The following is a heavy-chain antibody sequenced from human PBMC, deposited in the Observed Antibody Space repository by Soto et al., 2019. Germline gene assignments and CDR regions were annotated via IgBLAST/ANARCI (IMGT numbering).Heavy chain of an antibody. Sequence: SETLSLTCTVSGGSISSYYWSWIRQPPGKGLEWIGYIYYSESTNYNPSLKSRITISVDTSKNLFSLKLSSVTAADTAVYYCERGRQAYCGGDCYSGAFDIWGQGTMVTVSS. CDR3: ERGRQAYCGGDCYSGAFDI. D-gene: IGHD2-21*02. CDR2: IYYSEST. J-gene: IGHJ3*02. CDR1: GGSISSYY. V-gene: IGHV4-59*01.